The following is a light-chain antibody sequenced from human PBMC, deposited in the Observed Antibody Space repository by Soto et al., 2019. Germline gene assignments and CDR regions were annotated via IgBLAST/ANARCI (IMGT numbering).Light chain of an antibody. CDR3: GSYSSSSSLEI. CDR1: TSDVGGYNY. V-gene: IGLV2-14*01. Sequence: QSALTQPASVSGSPGQSITISCTGTTSDVGGYNYVSWYQQHPGKAPKLMIYEVSNRPSGVSNRFSGSKSDNTASLTISGLQAEDEADYYCGSYSSSSSLEIFGTGTKVTVL. J-gene: IGLJ1*01. CDR2: EVS.